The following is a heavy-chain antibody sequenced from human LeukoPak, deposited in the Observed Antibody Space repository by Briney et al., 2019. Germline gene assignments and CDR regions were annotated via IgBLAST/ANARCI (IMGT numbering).Heavy chain of an antibody. J-gene: IGHJ4*02. D-gene: IGHD3-22*01. CDR1: GFTFSSYA. CDR3: ARDPSSAYYYDSSGYQSGY. V-gene: IGHV3-30*01. CDR2: ISYDGSNN. Sequence: GGSLRLSCAASGFTFSSYAMHWVRQAPGKGLEWVAVISYDGSNNYYADSVKGRFTISRDNSKNTLYLQMNSLRAEDTAVYYCARDPSSAYYYDSSGYQSGYWGQGTLVTVSS.